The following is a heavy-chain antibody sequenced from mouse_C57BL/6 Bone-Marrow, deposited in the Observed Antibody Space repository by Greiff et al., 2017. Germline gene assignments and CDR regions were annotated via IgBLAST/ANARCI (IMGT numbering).Heavy chain of an antibody. CDR1: GFTFSDYY. J-gene: IGHJ2*01. V-gene: IGHV5-12*01. Sequence: DVKLVESGGGLVQPGGSLKLSCAASGFTFSDYYMYWVRQTPEKRLEWVAYISNGGGSTYYPDTVKGRFTISRDNAKNTLYLQMSRLKSEDTAMYYCARRGPYYYFDYWGQGTTLTVSS. CDR2: ISNGGGST. CDR3: ARRGPYYYFDY. D-gene: IGHD1-1*02.